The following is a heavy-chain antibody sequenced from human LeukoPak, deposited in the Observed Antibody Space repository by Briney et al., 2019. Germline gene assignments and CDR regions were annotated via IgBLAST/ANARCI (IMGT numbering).Heavy chain of an antibody. CDR3: ARDMYGSGNFLPESP. D-gene: IGHD3-10*01. CDR1: GVSVSSGSHY. V-gene: IGHV4-61*01. Sequence: SETLSLTCTVSGVSVSSGSHYWTWIRQPAGKGLELIGDGYYSGSTMYNPSLKCRVTISVDTSKNQFSLKLSSVTAADTAVYYCARDMYGSGNFLPESPWGQGTLVTVCS. CDR2: GYYSGST. J-gene: IGHJ5*02.